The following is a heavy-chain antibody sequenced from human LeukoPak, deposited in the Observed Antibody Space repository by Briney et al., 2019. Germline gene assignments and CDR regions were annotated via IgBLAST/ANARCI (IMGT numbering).Heavy chain of an antibody. CDR1: GFTFSSIW. J-gene: IGHJ4*02. D-gene: IGHD3-3*01. CDR3: ARGHQYYDFWSGRSTAFDY. Sequence: PGGSLRLSCAASGFTFSSIWMSWVRQAPGKGLEWVANIKHDGSETNYVDSVKGRFSISRDNAKNSLYLQMNSLRAEGTAVYYCARGHQYYDFWSGRSTAFDYWGQGTLVTVSS. V-gene: IGHV3-7*02. CDR2: IKHDGSET.